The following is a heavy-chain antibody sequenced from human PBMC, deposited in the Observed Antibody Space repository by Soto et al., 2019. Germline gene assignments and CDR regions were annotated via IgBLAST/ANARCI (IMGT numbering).Heavy chain of an antibody. CDR3: ARKIYYRFDP. Sequence: EVQLSESGGGLVQPGGSQRLSCAASGFPFNTYAMTWVRQAPGKGLEWVSAISVSGDKTYYAESVRGRFAISRDNSQNILLLLMNGLRAEDTALYYCARKIYYRFDPWGQGTLLIVSS. V-gene: IGHV3-23*01. CDR1: GFPFNTYA. CDR2: ISVSGDKT. J-gene: IGHJ5*02. D-gene: IGHD1-26*01.